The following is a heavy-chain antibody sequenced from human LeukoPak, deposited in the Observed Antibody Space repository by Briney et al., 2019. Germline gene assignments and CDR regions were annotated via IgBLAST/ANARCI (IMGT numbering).Heavy chain of an antibody. D-gene: IGHD3-3*01. J-gene: IGHJ4*02. CDR1: GFTFSSYW. CDR3: ARGPVLEWSHIPLPIPFDY. Sequence: GGSLRLSCAASGFTFSSYWMSWVRQAPGKGLEWVANIKQDGSEKYYVDSVKGRFTISIDNAKNSLYLQMNSLRAEDTAVYYCARGPVLEWSHIPLPIPFDYWGQGTLVTVSS. V-gene: IGHV3-7*01. CDR2: IKQDGSEK.